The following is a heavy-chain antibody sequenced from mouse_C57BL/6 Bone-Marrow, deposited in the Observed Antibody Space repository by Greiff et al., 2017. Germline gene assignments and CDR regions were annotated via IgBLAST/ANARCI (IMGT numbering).Heavy chain of an antibody. Sequence: VQLQQPGAELVKPGASVKMSCKASGYTFTSYWITWVKQRPGQGLEWIGDIYPGSGSTNYNEKFKSKATLTVDTSSSTAYMQLSSLTSEDSAVYYCARGGYSNYGFDYWGQGTTLTVSS. D-gene: IGHD2-5*01. CDR2: IYPGSGST. V-gene: IGHV1-55*01. J-gene: IGHJ2*01. CDR3: ARGGYSNYGFDY. CDR1: GYTFTSYW.